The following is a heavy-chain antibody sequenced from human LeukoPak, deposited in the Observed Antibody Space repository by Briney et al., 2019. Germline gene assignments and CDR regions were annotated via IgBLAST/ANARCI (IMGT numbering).Heavy chain of an antibody. D-gene: IGHD5-18*01. CDR3: AGTDSGYSYGAYYFDY. V-gene: IGHV4-61*05. CDR2: IYYSGST. CDR1: GDSISSSRYY. Sequence: SETLSLTCTVSGDSISSSRYYWGWIRQPPGKGLEWIGYIYYSGSTNYNPSLKSRVTISVDTSKNQFSLKLSSVTAADTAVYYCAGTDSGYSYGAYYFDYWGQGTLVTVSS. J-gene: IGHJ4*02.